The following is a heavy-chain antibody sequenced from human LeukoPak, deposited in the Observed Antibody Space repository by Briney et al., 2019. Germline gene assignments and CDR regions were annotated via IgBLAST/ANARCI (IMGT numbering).Heavy chain of an antibody. CDR1: GFNFGDYA. D-gene: IGHD6-19*01. CDR3: AREEHNSGWSPLGA. J-gene: IGHJ5*02. CDR2: IGWNSGSV. V-gene: IGHV3-9*01. Sequence: GRSLRLSCAASGFNFGDYAMHWVRQPPGKGLEWVSGIGWNSGSVGYAEPVKGRFTTSRDNTKNCLYLEMSRLSPEDTAFYYCAREEHNSGWSPLGAWGQGTLVTVSS.